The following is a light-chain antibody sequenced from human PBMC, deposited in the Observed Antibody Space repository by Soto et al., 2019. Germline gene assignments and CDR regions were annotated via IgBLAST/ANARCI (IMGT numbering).Light chain of an antibody. Sequence: EIVLTQSPGTLSLSPGERATLSCRASESVSDNYLAWYQQRSGQAPRLVIYGASSRASAVPDRFSGSGSGADFTLTISRLEPEDFAVYYCQQYGSSGTFGQGTKVDNK. J-gene: IGKJ1*01. CDR2: GAS. CDR3: QQYGSSGT. V-gene: IGKV3-20*01. CDR1: ESVSDNY.